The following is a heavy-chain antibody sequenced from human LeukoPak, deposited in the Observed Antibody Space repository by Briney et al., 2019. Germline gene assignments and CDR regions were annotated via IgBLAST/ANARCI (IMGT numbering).Heavy chain of an antibody. J-gene: IGHJ4*02. CDR2: ISSSGSTI. V-gene: IGHV3-48*03. D-gene: IGHD6-19*01. Sequence: GGSLRLSCAASGFTFSSYEMNWVRQAPGKGLEWVSYISSSGSTIYYADSVKGRFTISRDNSKNTLYLQMNSLRAEDTAVYYCAKYEYSSGWYVDYWGQGTLVTVSS. CDR1: GFTFSSYE. CDR3: AKYEYSSGWYVDY.